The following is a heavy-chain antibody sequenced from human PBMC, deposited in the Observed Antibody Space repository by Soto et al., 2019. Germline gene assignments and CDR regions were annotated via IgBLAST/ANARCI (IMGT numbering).Heavy chain of an antibody. CDR1: GFTFSSYA. CDR2: ISGSGGST. V-gene: IGHV3-23*01. J-gene: IGHJ4*02. Sequence: GGSLRLSCAASGFTFSSYAMSWVRQAPGKGLEWVSAISGSGGSTYYADSVKGRFTISRDNSKKTLYLQMNGLRAEETAVYYCAKVDYSNYVFDYWGQGTLVTVSS. CDR3: AKVDYSNYVFDY. D-gene: IGHD4-4*01.